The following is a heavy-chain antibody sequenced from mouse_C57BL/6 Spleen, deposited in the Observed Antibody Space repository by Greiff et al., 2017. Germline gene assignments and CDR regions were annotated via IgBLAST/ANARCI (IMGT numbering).Heavy chain of an antibody. CDR2: IYPGSGNT. V-gene: IGHV1-76*01. Sequence: QVQLQQSGAELVRPGASVKLSCKASGYTFTDYYINWVKQRPGQGLEWIARIYPGSGNTYYNEKFKGKATLTAEKSSSTAYMQLSSLTSEDSAVYFCARSYDSLYYYAMDYWGQGTSVTVSS. CDR1: GYTFTDYY. J-gene: IGHJ4*01. CDR3: ARSYDSLYYYAMDY. D-gene: IGHD2-12*01.